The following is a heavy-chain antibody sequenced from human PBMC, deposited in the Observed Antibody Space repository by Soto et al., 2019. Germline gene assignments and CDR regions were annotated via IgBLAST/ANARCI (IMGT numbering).Heavy chain of an antibody. J-gene: IGHJ4*02. V-gene: IGHV3-20*04. Sequence: GGSLRLSCAASGFTFNDYGMSWVRQAPGKGLEWVSGINWNGGSTGYADSVKGRFTISRDNAKNSLYLQMNSLRAEDTALYYCAKGGGYTFGGVRYFDYWGQGTLVTVSS. CDR2: INWNGGST. CDR3: AKGGGYTFGGVRYFDY. D-gene: IGHD3-16*01. CDR1: GFTFNDYG.